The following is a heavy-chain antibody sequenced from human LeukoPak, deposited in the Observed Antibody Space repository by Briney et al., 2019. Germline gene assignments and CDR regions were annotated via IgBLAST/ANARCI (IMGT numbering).Heavy chain of an antibody. J-gene: IGHJ4*02. V-gene: IGHV5-51*01. Sequence: GESLKISCKGSGYSFTSYWIGWVRQMPGKGLEWMGIIYPGDSDTRYSPSFQGQVTISADKSISTAYLQWSSLKASDTAMYYCARHEMGVGSSWYLDYWGQGTLVTVSS. CDR3: ARHEMGVGSSWYLDY. CDR2: IYPGDSDT. D-gene: IGHD6-13*01. CDR1: GYSFTSYW.